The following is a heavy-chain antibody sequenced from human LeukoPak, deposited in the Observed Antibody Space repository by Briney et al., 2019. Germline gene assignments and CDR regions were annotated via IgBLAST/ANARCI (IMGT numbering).Heavy chain of an antibody. CDR3: ARGPNSNWSGLDF. CDR1: GFSFSGHW. J-gene: IGHJ4*02. D-gene: IGHD6-6*01. Sequence: GGSLRLSCTASGFSFSGHWMHWARQLPGKGLVWVSRISPTGSTTSYADSVKGRFTVSRDNAKNTLYLQVNNLRAEDTAVYYCARGPNSNWSGLDFWGQGTLLTVYS. CDR2: ISPTGSTT. V-gene: IGHV3-74*01.